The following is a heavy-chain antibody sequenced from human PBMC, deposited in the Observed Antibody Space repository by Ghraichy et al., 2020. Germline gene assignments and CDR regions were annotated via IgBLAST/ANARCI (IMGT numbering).Heavy chain of an antibody. Sequence: GGSLRLSCAASGFTFSSYAMSWVRQAPGKGLEWVSAISGSGGSTYYADSVKGRFTISRDNSKNTLYLQMNSLRAEDTAVYYCANHLSPEMATINFDYWGQGTLVTVSS. D-gene: IGHD5-24*01. CDR2: ISGSGGST. J-gene: IGHJ4*02. CDR3: ANHLSPEMATINFDY. CDR1: GFTFSSYA. V-gene: IGHV3-23*01.